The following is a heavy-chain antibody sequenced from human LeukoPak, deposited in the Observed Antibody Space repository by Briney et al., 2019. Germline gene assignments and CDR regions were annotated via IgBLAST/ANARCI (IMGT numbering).Heavy chain of an antibody. Sequence: SETLSLTCAVSGGSISSGGYSWSWIRQPPGKGLEWIGYIYHSGSTYYNPSLKSRVTISVDTSKNQFSLKLSSVTAADTAVYYCARVSPPTNDYSWFDPWGQGTLVTVSS. D-gene: IGHD1-1*01. J-gene: IGHJ5*02. CDR2: IYHSGST. CDR3: ARVSPPTNDYSWFDP. V-gene: IGHV4-30-2*01. CDR1: GGSISSGGYS.